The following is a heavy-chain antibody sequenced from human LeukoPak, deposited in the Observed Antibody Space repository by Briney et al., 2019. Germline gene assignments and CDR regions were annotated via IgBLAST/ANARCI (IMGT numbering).Heavy chain of an antibody. CDR3: AKAISDYLIGMDV. Sequence: GRSLRLSCAASGFTFDDYAMHWVRQAPGKGLEWVSGIRWNSGSIGYADSVKGRFTISRDNAKKSLYLQTNSLRAEATALYYCAKAISDYLIGMDVWGQGTTVTVSS. CDR2: IRWNSGSI. V-gene: IGHV3-9*01. D-gene: IGHD4-11*01. J-gene: IGHJ6*02. CDR1: GFTFDDYA.